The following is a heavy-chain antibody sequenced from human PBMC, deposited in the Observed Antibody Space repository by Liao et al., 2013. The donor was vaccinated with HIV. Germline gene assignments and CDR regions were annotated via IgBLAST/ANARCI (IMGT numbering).Heavy chain of an antibody. J-gene: IGHJ3*02. CDR3: ARADYLGAFDI. Sequence: QVHLQESGPGLVKPSETLSLTCTVSGDSFSSFYWSWIRQPAGKGLEWIGRLYSSGHTNFNPSLKSRVTMSMDTSKNQFSLKLSSVTAADTAVYYCARADYLGAFDIWGQGTMVTVSS. CDR1: GDSFSSFY. D-gene: IGHD4-11*01. V-gene: IGHV4-4*07. CDR2: LYSSGHT.